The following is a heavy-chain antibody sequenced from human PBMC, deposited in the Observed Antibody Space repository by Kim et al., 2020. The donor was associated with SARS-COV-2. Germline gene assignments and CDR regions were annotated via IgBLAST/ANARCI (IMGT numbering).Heavy chain of an antibody. Sequence: GESLKISCAASGFSVMSNYISWVRRTPGKGLEWLSIIYSAGSPYYADSVKGRFTISRDTSQNTVYLQMNSLRVEDTAIYYCARSSYNRALGYYFDHWGQGTLVTVSS. J-gene: IGHJ4*02. D-gene: IGHD1-1*01. CDR1: GFSVMSNY. CDR2: IYSAGSP. V-gene: IGHV3-53*01. CDR3: ARSSYNRALGYYFDH.